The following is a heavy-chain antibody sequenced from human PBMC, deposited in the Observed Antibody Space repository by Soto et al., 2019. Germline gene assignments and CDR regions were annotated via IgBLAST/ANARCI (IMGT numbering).Heavy chain of an antibody. D-gene: IGHD6-13*01. Sequence: ASVKVSCKASGYTFTSYYMHWVRQAPGQGLEWMGIINPSGGSTSYAQKFQGRVTMTRDTSTSTVYMELSSLRSEDTAVYYCARESAGTLFYYYYYYGMEVWGQGTTVTV. CDR3: ARESAGTLFYYYYYYGMEV. CDR1: GYTFTSYY. CDR2: INPSGGST. V-gene: IGHV1-46*01. J-gene: IGHJ6*02.